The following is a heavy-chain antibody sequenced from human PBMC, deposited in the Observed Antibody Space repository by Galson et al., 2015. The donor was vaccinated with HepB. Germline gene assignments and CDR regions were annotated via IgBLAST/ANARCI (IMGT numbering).Heavy chain of an antibody. J-gene: IGHJ6*02. CDR3: AKDIAVSAYLYFYGMGV. D-gene: IGHD6-19*01. CDR1: GFTFSTYG. V-gene: IGHV3-30*18. Sequence: SLRLSCAASGFTFSTYGMHWVRQAPGKGLEWVAVISHDGTNKYYGDSVKGRFTIPRDNSKNTLYWQMDSLRAEDTAVYYCAKDIAVSAYLYFYGMGVWGQGTTVTVSS. CDR2: ISHDGTNK.